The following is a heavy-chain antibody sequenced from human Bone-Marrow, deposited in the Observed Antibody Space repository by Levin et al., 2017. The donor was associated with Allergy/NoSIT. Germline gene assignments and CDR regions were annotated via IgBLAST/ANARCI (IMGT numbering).Heavy chain of an antibody. V-gene: IGHV3-11*01. CDR2: TSSSGSAM. D-gene: IGHD2-2*01. CDR1: GFTFSDHY. Sequence: GGSLRLSCAVSGFTFSDHYMSWIRQAPGKGLEWVSYTSSSGSAMYYADSVKGRFTISRDNAKNSLFLQMNSLRAEDTAVYYCARGGRGYCSSASCFDYWGQGTLVTVSS. J-gene: IGHJ4*02. CDR3: ARGGRGYCSSASCFDY.